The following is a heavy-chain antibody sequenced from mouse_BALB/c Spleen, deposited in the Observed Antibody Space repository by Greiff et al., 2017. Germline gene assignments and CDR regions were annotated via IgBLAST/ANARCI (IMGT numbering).Heavy chain of an antibody. Sequence: EVQLQQSGAELVRPGALVKLSCKASGFNIKDYYMHWVKQRPEQGLEWIGWIDPENGNTIYDPKFQGKASITADTSSNTAYLQLSSLTSEDTAVYYCARWSLGYWGQGTTLTVSS. CDR1: GFNIKDYY. D-gene: IGHD1-2*01. CDR2: IDPENGNT. V-gene: IGHV14-1*02. CDR3: ARWSLGY. J-gene: IGHJ2*01.